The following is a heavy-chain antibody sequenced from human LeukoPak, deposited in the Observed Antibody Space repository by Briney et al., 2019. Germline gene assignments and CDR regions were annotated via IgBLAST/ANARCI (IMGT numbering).Heavy chain of an antibody. Sequence: SETLSLTCAVYGGSFSGYYWSWIRQPPGKGLEWIGEINHSGSINYNPSLKSRVTISVDTSKNQFSLKLTSVTAADTAVYYCARQTGSGLFILPGGQGTLVTVSS. V-gene: IGHV4-34*01. D-gene: IGHD3/OR15-3a*01. J-gene: IGHJ4*02. CDR3: ARQTGSGLFILP. CDR2: INHSGSI. CDR1: GGSFSGYY.